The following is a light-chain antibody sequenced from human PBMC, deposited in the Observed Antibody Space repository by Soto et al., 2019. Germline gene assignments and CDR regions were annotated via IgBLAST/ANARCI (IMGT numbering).Light chain of an antibody. CDR3: QQYNNWPYT. CDR1: QSVSSN. V-gene: IGKV3-15*01. CDR2: GAS. J-gene: IGKJ2*01. Sequence: EIVMTQSPATLSVSPGERATLSCRASQSVSSNLAWYQQKPGQAPRLLIYGASTRATGIPARFSGSGSGTEFPLTISSLQSEDFAVYYCQQYNNWPYTFGRGTKLEIK.